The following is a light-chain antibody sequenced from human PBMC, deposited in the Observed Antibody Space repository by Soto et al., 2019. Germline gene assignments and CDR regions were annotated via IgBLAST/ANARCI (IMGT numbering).Light chain of an antibody. V-gene: IGLV2-11*01. CDR3: CSYAGSTWV. J-gene: IGLJ3*02. Sequence: QSALTQPRSVSGSPGQSVTISCTGTSSDVGEYNYVPWYQQHPGKAPKLMIYDVSKRPSGVPDRFSGSKSGNTASLTISGLQAEDEADYFCCSYAGSTWVFGGGTKLTVL. CDR2: DVS. CDR1: SSDVGEYNY.